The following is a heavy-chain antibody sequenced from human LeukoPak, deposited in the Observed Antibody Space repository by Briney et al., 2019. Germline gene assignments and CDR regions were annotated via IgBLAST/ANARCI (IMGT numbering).Heavy chain of an antibody. CDR1: GFTFSDYY. CDR3: VRDRDIIVVTTHYDTFDL. V-gene: IGHV3-11*04. CDR2: ISSSGSTI. D-gene: IGHD2-2*01. J-gene: IGHJ3*01. Sequence: GGSLRLSCAASGFTFSDYYMSWIRQAPGKGLEWVSYISSSGSTIYYADSVKGRFTISRDNAKNSLYLQMNSLRAEDTAVYYCVRDRDIIVVTTHYDTFDLWGQGTMVTVSS.